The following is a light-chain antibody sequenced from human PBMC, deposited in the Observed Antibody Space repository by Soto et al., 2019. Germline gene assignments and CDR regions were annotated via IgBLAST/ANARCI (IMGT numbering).Light chain of an antibody. J-gene: IGKJ1*01. Sequence: EIVLTQSPGTLSLSPGARATLSGRASQRVSNNYLAWYQQKPGQAPRLLIYGASNRATGIPDRFSGSGSGTDFTLTISRLEPQDFAVYYSQQYRNSGTFGQGTKVDIK. CDR3: QQYRNSGT. CDR1: QRVSNNY. V-gene: IGKV3-20*01. CDR2: GAS.